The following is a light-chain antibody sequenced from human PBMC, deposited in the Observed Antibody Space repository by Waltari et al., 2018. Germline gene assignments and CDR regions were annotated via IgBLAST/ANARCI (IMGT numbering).Light chain of an antibody. CDR1: SSIIGRNT. CDR2: DTN. Sequence: QSVVTQPPSASGTPGQTVTITCSGSSSIIGRNTVNWYQKLPGTAPRLIIFDTNKGPSGSPERFSGSNSGNTATLIISGTQAMDEADYYCQAWDRSTDVVFGGGTKLTVL. CDR3: QAWDRSTDVV. J-gene: IGLJ2*01. V-gene: IGLV1-44*01.